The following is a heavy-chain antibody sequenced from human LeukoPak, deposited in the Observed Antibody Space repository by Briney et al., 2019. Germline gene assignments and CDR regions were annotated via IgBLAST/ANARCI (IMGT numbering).Heavy chain of an antibody. V-gene: IGHV4-39*01. J-gene: IGHJ4*02. D-gene: IGHD6-19*01. CDR2: IYYSGST. Sequence: SETLSLTCTVSGGSISSSSYYWGWIRQPPGKGLEWIGSIYYSGSTYYNPSLKSRVTISVDTSKNQFSLKLSSVTAADTAVYYCARPLGGGSGWYEEYYFAYWGQGTLVTVSS. CDR3: ARPLGGGSGWYEEYYFAY. CDR1: GGSISSSSYY.